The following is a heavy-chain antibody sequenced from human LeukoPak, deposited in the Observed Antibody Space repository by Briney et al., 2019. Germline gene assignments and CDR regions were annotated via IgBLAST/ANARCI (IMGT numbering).Heavy chain of an antibody. D-gene: IGHD5/OR15-5a*01. CDR1: GFTVSSNY. CDR3: ARSNDAFDI. CDR2: IYSGGST. J-gene: IGHJ3*02. Sequence: GGSLRLSCAASGFTVSSNYMNWVRQAPGKGLEWVSIIYSGGSTFYADSMKGRFTISRDNSKNTLFLQMNSLRAEDTAVYYCARSNDAFDIWGQGTMVTVSS. V-gene: IGHV3-53*01.